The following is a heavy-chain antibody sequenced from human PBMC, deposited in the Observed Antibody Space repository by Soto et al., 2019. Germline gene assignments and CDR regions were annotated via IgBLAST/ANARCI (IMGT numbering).Heavy chain of an antibody. V-gene: IGHV3-23*01. D-gene: IGHD3-16*01. J-gene: IGHJ6*02. Sequence: GGSLILSCAASGFTFSSYAMSWVRRAPGKGLEWVSAISGSGGSTYYADSVKGRFTISRDNSKNTLYLQMNSLRAEDTAVYYCAQGGMAAHYYYYYSGMDVWGQGTTVTVSS. CDR1: GFTFSSYA. CDR3: AQGGMAAHYYYYYSGMDV. CDR2: ISGSGGST.